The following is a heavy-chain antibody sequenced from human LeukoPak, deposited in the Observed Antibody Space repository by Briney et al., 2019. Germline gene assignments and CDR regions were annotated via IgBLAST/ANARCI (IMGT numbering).Heavy chain of an antibody. CDR2: ISGSGGST. D-gene: IGHD1-26*01. CDR3: AKDQERRSSSWELPMLWYFDL. J-gene: IGHJ2*01. Sequence: PGGSLRLSCAASGFTFSSYAMSWVRQAPGKGLEWVSAISGSGGSTYYADSVKGRFTISRDNSKNTLYLQMNSLRAEDTAVYYCAKDQERRSSSWELPMLWYFDLWGRGTLVTVSS. V-gene: IGHV3-23*01. CDR1: GFTFSSYA.